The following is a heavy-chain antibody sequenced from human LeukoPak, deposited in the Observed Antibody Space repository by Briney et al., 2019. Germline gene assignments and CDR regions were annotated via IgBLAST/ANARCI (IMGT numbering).Heavy chain of an antibody. D-gene: IGHD2-15*01. CDR3: ARTPDPRRWRRGLYYFDY. V-gene: IGHV4-34*01. Sequence: SEALSLTCAVYGGSFSGYYWSWIRQPPGKGLEWIGEIHHSGSTNYNPSLKSRVTISVDTSKNQFSLKLSSVTAADTAVYYCARTPDPRRWRRGLYYFDYWGQGTLVTVSS. J-gene: IGHJ4*02. CDR1: GGSFSGYY. CDR2: IHHSGST.